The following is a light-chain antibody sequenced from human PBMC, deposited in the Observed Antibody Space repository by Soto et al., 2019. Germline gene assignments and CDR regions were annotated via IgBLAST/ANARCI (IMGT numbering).Light chain of an antibody. CDR1: QSVNNY. CDR3: QQRSNWPLIT. CDR2: DAS. Sequence: EIVLTQSPPTLSFSPWETATLSCRASQSVNNYLHWYQQRPGQAPRLLIFDASNRATGIPPRFSGSGSATDFTLTISSLEPEDFAVYYCQQRSNWPLITFGQGTRLEI. J-gene: IGKJ5*01. V-gene: IGKV3-11*01.